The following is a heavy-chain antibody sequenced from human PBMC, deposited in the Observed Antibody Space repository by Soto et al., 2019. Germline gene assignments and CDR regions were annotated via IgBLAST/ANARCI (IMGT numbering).Heavy chain of an antibody. CDR2: ISAYNGNT. CDR3: ARVRIAAAGTRSYYYYGMDV. J-gene: IGHJ6*02. CDR1: GYTFTSYG. D-gene: IGHD6-13*01. Sequence: ASVKVSCKASGYTFTSYGISWVRQAPGQGLEWMGWISAYNGNTNYAQKLQGRVTMTTATSTSTAYMELRSLRSDDTAVYYCARVRIAAAGTRSYYYYGMDVWGQGTTVTVSS. V-gene: IGHV1-18*01.